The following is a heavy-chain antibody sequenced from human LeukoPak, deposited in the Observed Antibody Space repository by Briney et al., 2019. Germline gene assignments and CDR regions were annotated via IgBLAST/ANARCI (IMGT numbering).Heavy chain of an antibody. Sequence: ASVKVSCKASGYTFTSYYMHWVRQAPGQGLEWMGIINPSGGSTSYAQKFQGRVTMTRDMSTSTVYMELSSLRSEDTAVYYCARGRQYCSSTSCYGREMEFFYYYYYMDVWGKGTTVTISS. CDR1: GYTFTSYY. J-gene: IGHJ6*03. CDR3: ARGRQYCSSTSCYGREMEFFYYYYYMDV. V-gene: IGHV1-46*01. CDR2: INPSGGST. D-gene: IGHD2-2*01.